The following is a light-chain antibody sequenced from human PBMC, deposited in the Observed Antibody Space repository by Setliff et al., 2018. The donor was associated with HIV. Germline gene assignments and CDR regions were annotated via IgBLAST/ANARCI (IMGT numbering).Light chain of an antibody. J-gene: IGLJ1*01. CDR2: EVS. V-gene: IGLV2-23*02. CDR3: CSYAGSSTYA. CDR1: SSDVGSYNV. Sequence: ALTQPASVSGSPGQSITISCTGTSSDVGSYNVVSWYQQHPGKAPKLMIYEVSERPSGVSNRFSGSKSGSTASLTISGLQAEDEADYYCCSYAGSSTYAFGTGTKVTVL.